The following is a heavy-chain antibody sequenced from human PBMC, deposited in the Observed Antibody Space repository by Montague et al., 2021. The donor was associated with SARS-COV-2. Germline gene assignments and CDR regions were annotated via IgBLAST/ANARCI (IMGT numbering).Heavy chain of an antibody. V-gene: IGHV4-31*03. CDR1: GVSISSGSYY. CDR3: ARLRDGVVPSPILGVGPYYSYYFIDV. J-gene: IGHJ6*03. CDR2: IHYSGST. Sequence: TLSLTCTVSGVSISSGSYYWNWIRQHPGKGLEWIGYIHYSGSTYYTPSLQSRVAISVDASKNEFSLKLTSVAAADTAVYYCARLRDGVVPSPILGVGPYYSYYFIDVWGKGTTVTVSS. D-gene: IGHD3-10*01.